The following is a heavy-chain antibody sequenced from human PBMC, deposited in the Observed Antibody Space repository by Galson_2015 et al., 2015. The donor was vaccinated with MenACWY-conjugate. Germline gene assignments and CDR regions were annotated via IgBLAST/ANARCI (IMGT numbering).Heavy chain of an antibody. V-gene: IGHV3-48*03. J-gene: IGHJ6*03. CDR3: ARVGTWIHQYFYYMDG. Sequence: SLRLACAASGFTFTGSAFNWVRQAPGKGLEWLSSISMSGSPIYYADSVKGRLTISRDNMKKALFLEMNSLRAGDTGVYYCARVGTWIHQYFYYMDGGGKGTTVTVAS. D-gene: IGHD5-18*01. CDR2: ISMSGSPI. CDR1: GFTFTGSA.